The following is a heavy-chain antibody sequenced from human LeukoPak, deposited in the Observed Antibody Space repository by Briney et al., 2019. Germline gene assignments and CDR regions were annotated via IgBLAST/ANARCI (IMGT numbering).Heavy chain of an antibody. CDR3: AKDKRTTAAAEFWFDP. V-gene: IGHV3-30*18. J-gene: IGHJ5*02. CDR1: GFTFSSYG. D-gene: IGHD6-13*01. CDR2: ISYDGTNK. Sequence: GGSLRLSCAASGFTFSSYGMHWVRQAPGKGLEWVAVISYDGTNKNYADSVKGRFTISRDNSKNTLYLQMNSLRSEDTAFYYCAKDKRTTAAAEFWFDPWGLGTLVTVSS.